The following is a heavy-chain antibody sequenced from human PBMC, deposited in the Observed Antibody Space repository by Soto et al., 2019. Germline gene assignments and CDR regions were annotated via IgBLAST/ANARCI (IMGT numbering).Heavy chain of an antibody. CDR2: IIPIFGTA. V-gene: IGHV1-69*01. CDR3: ARRGAGGYSYVYYYGMDV. Sequence: QVQLVQSGAEVKKPGSSVKVSCKASGGTFSSYAISWVRQAPGQGLEWMGGIIPIFGTAHYAQKFQGRVTITADESTSTAYMELSSLRSEDTAVYYCARRGAGGYSYVYYYGMDVWGQGTTVTVSS. CDR1: GGTFSSYA. J-gene: IGHJ6*02. D-gene: IGHD5-18*01.